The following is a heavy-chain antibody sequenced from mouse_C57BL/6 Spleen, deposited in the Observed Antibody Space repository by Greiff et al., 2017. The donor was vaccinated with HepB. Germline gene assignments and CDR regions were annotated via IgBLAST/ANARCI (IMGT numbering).Heavy chain of an antibody. CDR3: ADDYEGFFAY. CDR2: INPNNGGT. J-gene: IGHJ3*01. V-gene: IGHV1-22*01. CDR1: GYTFTDYN. D-gene: IGHD2-4*01. Sequence: EVKLQQSGPELVKPGASVKMSCKASGYTFTDYNMHWVKQSHGKSLEWIGYINPNNGGTSYNQKFKGKATLTVNKSSSTAYMELRSLTSEDSAVYYCADDYEGFFAYWGQGTLVTVSA.